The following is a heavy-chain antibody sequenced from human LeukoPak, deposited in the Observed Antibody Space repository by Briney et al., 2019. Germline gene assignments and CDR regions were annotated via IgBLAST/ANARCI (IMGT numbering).Heavy chain of an antibody. Sequence: GGSLRLSCAASGFTFSSYGMHWVRQAPGKGLEWVAFIRYDGSNKYYADSVKGRFTISRDNSKNTLYLQMNSLRAEDTAVYYCAKDSILSSSWYGTFFDYWGQGTLVTVSS. V-gene: IGHV3-30*02. CDR2: IRYDGSNK. CDR1: GFTFSSYG. CDR3: AKDSILSSSWYGTFFDY. J-gene: IGHJ4*02. D-gene: IGHD6-13*01.